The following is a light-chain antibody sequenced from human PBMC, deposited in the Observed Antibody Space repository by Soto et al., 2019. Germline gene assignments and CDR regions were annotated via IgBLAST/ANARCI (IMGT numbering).Light chain of an antibody. J-gene: IGKJ1*01. V-gene: IGKV3-20*01. Sequence: EIVLTQSPGTLSLSPGERATLSCRASQSVSSSFLAWYQQKPGQAPRLLIYGASSRATGIPDRFSGSGSGTDFTLTISSLEPEDLAVYYCQRYGSSPWTFGQGTKVEIK. CDR3: QRYGSSPWT. CDR1: QSVSSSF. CDR2: GAS.